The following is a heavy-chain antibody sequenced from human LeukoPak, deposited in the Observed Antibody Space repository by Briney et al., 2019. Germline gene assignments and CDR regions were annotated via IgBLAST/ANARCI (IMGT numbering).Heavy chain of an antibody. Sequence: SETLSLTCTVSGGSISSYYWSWIRQPPGKGLEWIGYIYYSGSTNYNPSLKSRVTISVDTSKNQFSLKLSSVTAADTAVYYCARERVGKIDYWGQGTLVTVSS. D-gene: IGHD1-26*01. J-gene: IGHJ4*02. CDR1: GGSISSYY. CDR3: ARERVGKIDY. V-gene: IGHV4-59*01. CDR2: IYYSGST.